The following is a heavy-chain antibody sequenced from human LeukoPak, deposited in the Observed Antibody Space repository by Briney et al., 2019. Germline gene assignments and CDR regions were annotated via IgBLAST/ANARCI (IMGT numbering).Heavy chain of an antibody. CDR1: GFTFSSYA. J-gene: IGHJ4*02. CDR3: AKDANIVVVVGLTFSRRGGYYFDY. CDR2: ISGSGGST. D-gene: IGHD2-15*01. V-gene: IGHV3-23*01. Sequence: GGSLRLSCAASGFTFSSYAMSWVRQAPGKGLEWVSAISGSGGSTYYADSVKGRFTISRDNSKNTLYLQMNSLRAEDTAVYYCAKDANIVVVVGLTFSRRGGYYFDYWGQGTLDTVSS.